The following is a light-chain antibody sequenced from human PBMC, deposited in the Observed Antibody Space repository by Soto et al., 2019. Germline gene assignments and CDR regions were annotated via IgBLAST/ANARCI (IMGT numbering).Light chain of an antibody. CDR3: QQLYIFPLT. V-gene: IGKV1-5*01. CDR2: DAS. Sequence: DIQMTQSPSTLSASVGDRVTITCRASQSISNWLAWYQQKPGKAPKLLIYDASVLQTGVPARFSGYASGTEFTLTISSLQPEDSATYYCQQLYIFPLTFGQGTRLEIK. J-gene: IGKJ5*01. CDR1: QSISNW.